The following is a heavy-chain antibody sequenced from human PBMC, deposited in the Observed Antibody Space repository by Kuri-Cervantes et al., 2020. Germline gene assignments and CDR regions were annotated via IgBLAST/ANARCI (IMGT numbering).Heavy chain of an antibody. J-gene: IGHJ5*02. CDR3: AKPFMVRGGSITRSFDP. CDR2: ISGSGGST. D-gene: IGHD3-10*01. Sequence: GESLKISCAASGFTFDDYAMHWVRQAPGKGLEWVSAISGSGGSTYYADSVKGRFTISRDNSKNTLYLQMNSLRVEDTAVYYCAKPFMVRGGSITRSFDPWGQGTLVTVSS. V-gene: IGHV3-23*01. CDR1: GFTFDDYA.